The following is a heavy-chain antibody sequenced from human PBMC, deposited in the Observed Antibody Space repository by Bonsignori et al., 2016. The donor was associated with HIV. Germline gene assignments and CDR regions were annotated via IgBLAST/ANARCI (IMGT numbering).Heavy chain of an antibody. CDR1: GFTFSNYG. CDR2: IKDDGNSD. CDR3: AKDARGSGTSRYYYYYLDV. J-gene: IGHJ6*03. V-gene: IGHV3-30*02. Sequence: GGSLRLSCAASGFTFSNYGMHWVRQAPGKGLEWVAFIKDDGNSDYYADSVKGRLTISRDTSRSTVYLQMNSLTVEDTAIYYCAKDARGSGTSRYYYYYLDVWGKGTPVTVSS. D-gene: IGHD3-10*01.